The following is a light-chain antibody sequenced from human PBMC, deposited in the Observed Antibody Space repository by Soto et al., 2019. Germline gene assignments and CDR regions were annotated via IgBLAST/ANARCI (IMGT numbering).Light chain of an antibody. V-gene: IGLV2-8*01. CDR3: SSYAGSNSVL. CDR1: SSDVGGYNY. Sequence: QSALTQPPSASGSPGQSVTISCTGMSSDVGGYNYVSWYQQHPGKAPKLMIYEVTKRPSGVPDRFSGSKSGNTASLTVSGPPAEDEADYYCSSYAGSNSVLFGGGTKLTVL. J-gene: IGLJ2*01. CDR2: EVT.